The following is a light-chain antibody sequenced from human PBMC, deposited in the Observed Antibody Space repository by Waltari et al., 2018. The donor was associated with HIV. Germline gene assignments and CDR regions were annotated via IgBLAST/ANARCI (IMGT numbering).Light chain of an antibody. V-gene: IGKV3-20*01. CDR3: QQDGSSPIT. Sequence: EIVLTQSPGTLSLSPGERATLSCRASQSVSSSYLAWYQQKPGQAPRLLIYGASSRATGIPDRFSGSGSGTDFTLTISRLEPEDLAVYYCQQDGSSPITFGQGTRLEIK. CDR1: QSVSSSY. CDR2: GAS. J-gene: IGKJ5*01.